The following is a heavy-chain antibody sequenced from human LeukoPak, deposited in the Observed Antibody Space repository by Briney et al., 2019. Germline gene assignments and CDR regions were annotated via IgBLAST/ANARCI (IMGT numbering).Heavy chain of an antibody. CDR3: AGRSARYFDH. Sequence: SETLSLTCTVSGDSISSYYWSWIRQPPGEGLQWLGYIFYSGSTNYNASLRSRVAISVDTSKNQFSLRLTSVTAADTAVYYCAGRSARYFDHGGQGALVTVSS. V-gene: IGHV4-59*01. D-gene: IGHD1-26*01. CDR2: IFYSGST. CDR1: GDSISSYY. J-gene: IGHJ4*02.